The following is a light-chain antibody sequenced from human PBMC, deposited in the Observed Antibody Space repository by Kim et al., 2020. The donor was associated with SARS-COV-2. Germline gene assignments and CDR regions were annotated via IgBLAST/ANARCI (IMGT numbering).Light chain of an antibody. CDR1: QSVSSTV. CDR2: HAY. Sequence: EIVLTQSPATLSLSPGERATLSCRASQSVSSTVLAWYQQKPRQPTSLLLYHAYTRATGTPDIFSGSGSGTVSTLTSSLLAPDDFADYYRQHYNWSSLTFGQGTKVEIK. V-gene: IGKV3D-20*02. J-gene: IGKJ1*01. CDR3: QHYNWSSLT.